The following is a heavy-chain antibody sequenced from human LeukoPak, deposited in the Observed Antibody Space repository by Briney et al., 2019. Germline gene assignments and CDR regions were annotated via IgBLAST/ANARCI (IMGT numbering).Heavy chain of an antibody. CDR3: ASLAGSAFDI. D-gene: IGHD1-14*01. V-gene: IGHV5-51*01. CDR1: GYCFTSDW. J-gene: IGHJ3*02. CDR2: IYPGEADT. Sequence: GAALEISCKCSGYCFTSDWIGGVCQLPGKGLEWMGIIYPGEADTRYSPSFQGQVTISADKSISTAYLQWSSLKASDTAMYYCASLAGSAFDIWGQETMVTVSS.